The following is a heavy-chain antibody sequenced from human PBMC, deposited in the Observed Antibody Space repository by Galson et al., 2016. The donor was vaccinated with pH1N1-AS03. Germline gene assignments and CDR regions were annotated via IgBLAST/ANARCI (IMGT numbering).Heavy chain of an antibody. V-gene: IGHV3-23*01. CDR1: GFTFSNYA. D-gene: IGHD3-22*01. CDR3: AKRFYYDSSGHHLDVADV. J-gene: IGHJ3*01. Sequence: LRLSCAASGFTFSNYAMTWVRRAPGKGLEWVSSISGSGGSTNSADSVRDRFSISRDNSKNTLFLQMNRLRADDTAVYYCAKRFYYDSSGHHLDVADVWGQGTAVTVSS. CDR2: ISGSGGST.